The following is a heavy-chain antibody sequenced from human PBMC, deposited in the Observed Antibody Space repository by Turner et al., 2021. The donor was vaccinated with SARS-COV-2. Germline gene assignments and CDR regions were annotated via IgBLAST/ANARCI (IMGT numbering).Heavy chain of an antibody. CDR1: GGSISSSSYY. D-gene: IGHD3-22*01. Sequence: QLQLQESGPGLVKPSETLSLTCTVSGGSISSSSYYWGWIRQPQGKGLEWIGNSYYSGSTYYNPSLKSRVTISVDTSKNQFSLKLSSVTATDTAVYYCARRLVVQGTDDYSYYYGMDVWGQGTTVTVSS. CDR3: ARRLVVQGTDDYSYYYGMDV. CDR2: SYYSGST. V-gene: IGHV4-39*01. J-gene: IGHJ6*02.